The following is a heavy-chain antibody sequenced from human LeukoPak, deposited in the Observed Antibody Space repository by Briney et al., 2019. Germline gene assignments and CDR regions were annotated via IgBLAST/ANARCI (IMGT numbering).Heavy chain of an antibody. V-gene: IGHV4-38-2*02. CDR2: IFHSGST. J-gene: IGHJ4*02. Sequence: SETLSLTCTVSGYSISSGHYWGWIRQPPGKGLEWIGTIFHSGSTYYNPSLKSRVTISVDTSKNQFSLKLTSVTAADTAVYYCASAITVTTDYWGQGTLVTVS. CDR1: GYSISSGHY. D-gene: IGHD4-17*01. CDR3: ASAITVTTDY.